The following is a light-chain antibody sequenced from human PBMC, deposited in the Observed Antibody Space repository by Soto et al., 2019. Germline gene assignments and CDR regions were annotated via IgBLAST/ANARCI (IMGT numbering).Light chain of an antibody. CDR3: QQYNNWPWT. CDR2: GAF. J-gene: IGKJ1*01. CDR1: QSISSD. V-gene: IGKV3-15*01. Sequence: EIVSTQSPATLSVSPGERATLSCRASQSISSDLAWYQQKPGQAPRLFIYGAFTRATGIPATISGRGSGTEFTLTISSLQSEDVAVYYCQQYNNWPWTFGPGTKGDIK.